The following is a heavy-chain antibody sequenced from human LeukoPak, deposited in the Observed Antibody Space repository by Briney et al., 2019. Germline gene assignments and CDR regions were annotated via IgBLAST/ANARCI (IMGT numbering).Heavy chain of an antibody. CDR2: ISSDGSST. Sequence: PGGSLRLSCAASGFTFSSCSMHWVRQAPGKGLVWVSRISSDGSSTSYADSVKGRFTVSRDNAKNTLYLQMNSLRAEDTAVYYCARADITMVRGVMYYDYVWGSYRFDYWGQGTLVTVSS. V-gene: IGHV3-74*01. D-gene: IGHD3-16*02. CDR1: GFTFSSCS. CDR3: ARADITMVRGVMYYDYVWGSYRFDY. J-gene: IGHJ4*02.